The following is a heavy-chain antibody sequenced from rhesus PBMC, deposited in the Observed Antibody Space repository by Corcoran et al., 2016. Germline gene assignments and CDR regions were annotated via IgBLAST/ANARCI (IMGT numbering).Heavy chain of an antibody. V-gene: IGHV1-111*02. D-gene: IGHD2-21*01. J-gene: IGHJ4*01. CDR2: VEHEDCEA. Sequence: EVQLVQSGAEVKKPGASVKISCKASGYTFTDYYLHWVRQAPGKGLEWMGRVEHEDCEARQAKKVQDRVTITADTSTETAYMELSSLRSEGTAVYYCATSDCTGSGCYDDGGFDYWGQGVLVTVSS. CDR3: ATSDCTGSGCYDDGGFDY. CDR1: GYTFTDYY.